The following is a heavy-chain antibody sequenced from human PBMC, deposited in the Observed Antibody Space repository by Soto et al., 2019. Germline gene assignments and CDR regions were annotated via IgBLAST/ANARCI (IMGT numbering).Heavy chain of an antibody. J-gene: IGHJ6*02. CDR2: ISYDGSNK. D-gene: IGHD2-21*02. CDR1: GFTFSSYG. Sequence: PGGSLRLSCAASGFTFSSYGMHWVRQAPGKGLEWVAVISYDGSNKYYADSVKGRFTISRDNSKNTLYLQMNSLRAEDTAVYYCAKDRDRDYYYGMDVWGQGTTGTVSS. CDR3: AKDRDRDYYYGMDV. V-gene: IGHV3-30*18.